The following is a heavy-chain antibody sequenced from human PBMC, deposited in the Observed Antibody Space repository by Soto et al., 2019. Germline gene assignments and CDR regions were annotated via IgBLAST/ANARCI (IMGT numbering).Heavy chain of an antibody. V-gene: IGHV4-30-4*01. J-gene: IGHJ6*02. CDR1: GGSISSGDYY. CDR3: AREVVAANYYFYGMDV. CDR2: ISYSGTT. D-gene: IGHD2-15*01. Sequence: QVQLQESGPGLVKPSQTLSLTCTVSGGSISSGDYYWSWIRQPPGKGLEWIGYISYSGTTYYNPSLKSRVTISVDTSKIQFSLKLSFVTAADTAVYYCAREVVAANYYFYGMDVWGQGTTVTVSS.